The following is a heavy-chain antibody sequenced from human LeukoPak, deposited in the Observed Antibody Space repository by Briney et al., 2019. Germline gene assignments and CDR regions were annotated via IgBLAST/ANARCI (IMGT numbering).Heavy chain of an antibody. D-gene: IGHD1-14*01. J-gene: IGHJ6*03. CDR1: GYTFTSYD. CDR2: MNPNSGNT. Sequence: ASVKVSCKASGYTFTSYDINWVRQATGQGLEWMGWMNPNSGNTGYAQKFQGRVTITRNTSISTAYMELSSLRSGDTAVYYCARAGITNYYYYYMDVWGKGTTVTVSS. CDR3: ARAGITNYYYYYMDV. V-gene: IGHV1-8*03.